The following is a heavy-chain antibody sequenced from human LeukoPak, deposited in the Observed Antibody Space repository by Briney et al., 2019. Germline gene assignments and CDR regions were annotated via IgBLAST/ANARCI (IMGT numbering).Heavy chain of an antibody. V-gene: IGHV3-7*01. Sequence: GGSLRLSCAASGFTFSSYWMSWVRQAPGEGLEWLANINPDGGDKNCVDSVKGRFTISRDNAKNSVYLEINSLRAEDTAVYYCARPTRSSSPEYWGQGTLLTASS. J-gene: IGHJ4*02. CDR1: GFTFSSYW. D-gene: IGHD6-13*01. CDR2: INPDGGDK. CDR3: ARPTRSSSPEY.